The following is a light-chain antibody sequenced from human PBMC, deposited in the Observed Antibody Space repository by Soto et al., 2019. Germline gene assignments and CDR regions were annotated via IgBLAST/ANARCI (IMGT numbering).Light chain of an antibody. CDR2: EVT. Sequence: SALTQPASVSGSPGQSITVSCTGTSSDVGGFNYVSWYQQQPGKAPKLIIYEVTNRPSRVPRRFSGSKSGKTASLTISGLRPEDEADYYCISYTGSSASYVFGTGTKVTVL. J-gene: IGLJ1*01. CDR3: ISYTGSSASYV. CDR1: SSDVGGFNY. V-gene: IGLV2-14*01.